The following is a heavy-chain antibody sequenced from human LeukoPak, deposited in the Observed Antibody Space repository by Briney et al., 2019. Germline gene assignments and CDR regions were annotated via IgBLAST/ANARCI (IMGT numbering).Heavy chain of an antibody. Sequence: GGSLRLSCAASGFTFSSYWMHWVRQAPGKGLVWVSRINTDGSSTSYADSVKGRFTISRDNAKNTLYLQMNSLRAEDTAVYYCARAIEYSSSFDYWGQGTLVTVSS. CDR3: ARAIEYSSSFDY. J-gene: IGHJ4*02. CDR2: INTDGSST. V-gene: IGHV3-74*01. D-gene: IGHD6-6*01. CDR1: GFTFSSYW.